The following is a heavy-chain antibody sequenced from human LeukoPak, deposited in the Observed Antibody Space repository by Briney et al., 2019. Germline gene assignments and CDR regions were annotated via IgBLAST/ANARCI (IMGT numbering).Heavy chain of an antibody. D-gene: IGHD4-17*01. J-gene: IGHJ5*02. CDR3: ARGRDMTTVTSVSGFDP. CDR2: MNPNSGNT. Sequence: ASVKVSCKASGYTFTSYEINWVRQATGQGLEWMGWMNPNSGNTGYAQKFQGRVTMTRNTSISTAYMELSSLRSEDTAVYYCARGRDMTTVTSVSGFDPWGQGTLVTVSS. V-gene: IGHV1-8*01. CDR1: GYTFTSYE.